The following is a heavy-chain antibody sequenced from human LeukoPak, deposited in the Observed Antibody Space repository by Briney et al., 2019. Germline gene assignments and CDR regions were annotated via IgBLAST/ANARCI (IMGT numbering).Heavy chain of an antibody. CDR3: AKAPRAAAGTYNGMDV. CDR2: ISGSGGST. V-gene: IGHV3-23*01. D-gene: IGHD6-13*01. J-gene: IGHJ6*02. Sequence: PGGSLRLSCAASGFTFSSYAMSWVRQAPGKGLEWVSAISGSGGSTYYADSVKGRFTISRGNSKNTLYLQINSLRAEDTAVYYCAKAPRAAAGTYNGMDVWGQGTTVTVSS. CDR1: GFTFSSYA.